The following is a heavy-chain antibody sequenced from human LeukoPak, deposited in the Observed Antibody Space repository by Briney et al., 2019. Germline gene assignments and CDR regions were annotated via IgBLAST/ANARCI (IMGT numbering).Heavy chain of an antibody. V-gene: IGHV3-23*01. D-gene: IGHD5/OR15-5a*01. CDR2: ISGSGGST. J-gene: IGHJ4*02. CDR3: ANVIMSPSDY. Sequence: GGSLRLSCAASGFTFSSYAMSWVRQAPGKGLEWVSAISGSGGSTYCADSVKGRFTISRDNSKNTLYLQMNSLRAEDTAVYYCANVIMSPSDYWGQGTLVTVSS. CDR1: GFTFSSYA.